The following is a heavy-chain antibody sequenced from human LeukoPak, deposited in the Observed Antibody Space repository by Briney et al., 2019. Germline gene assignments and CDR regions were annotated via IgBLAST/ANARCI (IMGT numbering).Heavy chain of an antibody. D-gene: IGHD3-10*01. V-gene: IGHV4-59*01. CDR2: IYYSGST. J-gene: IGHJ5*02. CDR3: ARFITMVRGVTPTANWFDP. Sequence: PSETLSLTCTVSGGSISSYYWSWIRQPPGKGLEWIGYIYYSGSTNYNPSLKSRVTISVDTSKNQFSLKLSSVTAADTAVYYCARFITMVRGVTPTANWFDPWGQGTLVTVSS. CDR1: GGSISSYY.